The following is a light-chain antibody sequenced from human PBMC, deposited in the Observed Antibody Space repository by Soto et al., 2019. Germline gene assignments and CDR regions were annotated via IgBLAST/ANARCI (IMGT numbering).Light chain of an antibody. CDR1: QGISSY. CDR3: QKSYSTPRK. Sequence: DIQMTQSPSTLSASVVDRVTVTCRASQGISSYLALYQQKPGKAPKLLIYAASSLQSGVPSRFSGSGSGTDFTLTISSLQPEDFATYYCQKSYSTPRKFGQGTKVDIK. V-gene: IGKV1-39*01. J-gene: IGKJ1*01. CDR2: AAS.